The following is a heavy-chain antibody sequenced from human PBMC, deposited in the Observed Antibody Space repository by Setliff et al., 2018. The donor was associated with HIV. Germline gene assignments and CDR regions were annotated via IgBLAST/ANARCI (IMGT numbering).Heavy chain of an antibody. Sequence: PGRSLRLSCAASGFRFNIYAMTWVRQAPGKGLQWVSSISGSGSTTNYADSVTGRFTISRDDSKNTLYLQMNSLRAEDTAVYYCAKDKGQKYADYWGQGTMVTVSS. J-gene: IGHJ4*02. CDR2: ISGSGSTT. CDR3: AKDKGQKYADY. D-gene: IGHD3-10*01. CDR1: GFRFNIYA. V-gene: IGHV3-23*01.